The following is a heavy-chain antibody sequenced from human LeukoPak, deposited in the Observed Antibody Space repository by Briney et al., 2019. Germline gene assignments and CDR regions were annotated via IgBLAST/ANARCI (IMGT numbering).Heavy chain of an antibody. Sequence: PGGSLRLSCAASGFTFSSYWMSWIRQAPGKGLEWVSYISSSGSTIYYADSVKGRFTISRDNAKNSLYLQMNSLRAEDTAVYYCAREGVYCSSTSCYVSGYDYWGQGTLVTVSS. CDR2: ISSSGSTI. J-gene: IGHJ4*02. V-gene: IGHV3-11*04. CDR1: GFTFSSYW. CDR3: AREGVYCSSTSCYVSGYDY. D-gene: IGHD2-2*01.